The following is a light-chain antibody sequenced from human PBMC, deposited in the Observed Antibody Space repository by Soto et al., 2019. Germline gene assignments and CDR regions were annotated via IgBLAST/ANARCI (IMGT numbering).Light chain of an antibody. Sequence: EIVLTQSPGTMSLSPGERATLSCRASQSVSSSYLAWYQQKPGQAPRLLMYGASNRATGITDRFSGSGSGTDFTLTIDRLEPEDFAVYYCQQYGSSPFTFGPGTKVDIK. CDR3: QQYGSSPFT. CDR1: QSVSSSY. CDR2: GAS. J-gene: IGKJ3*01. V-gene: IGKV3-20*01.